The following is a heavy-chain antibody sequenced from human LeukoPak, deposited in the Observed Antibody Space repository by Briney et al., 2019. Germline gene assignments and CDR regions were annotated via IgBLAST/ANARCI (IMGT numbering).Heavy chain of an antibody. CDR3: ARPARLVGATSAFDI. D-gene: IGHD1-26*01. Sequence: SETLSLTCTVSGGSVSSGTYYWSWIRQPPGKGLEWIGYIYYNENTNYNPSLKSRVTISVDTSKNQFSLKLSSVTAADTAMYFCARPARLVGATSAFDIWGQGTMVTVSS. V-gene: IGHV4-61*01. CDR1: GGSVSSGTYY. J-gene: IGHJ3*02. CDR2: IYYNENT.